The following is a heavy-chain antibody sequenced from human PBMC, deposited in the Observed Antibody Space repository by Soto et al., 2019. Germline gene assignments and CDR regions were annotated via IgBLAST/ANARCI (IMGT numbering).Heavy chain of an antibody. J-gene: IGHJ5*02. CDR1: GFIVSSYG. Sequence: PGGSLRLSCAASGFIVSSYGMHWVRQAPCKGLEWVAVIWYDGSNKYNADSVKGRFTISRDNSKNTLYLQMNSLRADDTAVYYCARDFRDYYDSSGYSWFDPWGKGTLVTVST. D-gene: IGHD3-22*01. CDR2: IWYDGSNK. V-gene: IGHV3-33*01. CDR3: ARDFRDYYDSSGYSWFDP.